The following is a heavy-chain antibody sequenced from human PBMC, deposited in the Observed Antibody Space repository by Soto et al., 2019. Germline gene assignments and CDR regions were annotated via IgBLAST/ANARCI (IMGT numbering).Heavy chain of an antibody. CDR1: GGSISSGGYY. Sequence: QVQLQESGPGLVKPSQTLSLTCTVSGGSISSGGYYWSWIRQHPGKGLEWIGYIYYSGSTYYNPSLEGPVTISVDTSKNQFALKLSSVTAADTAVYYCARETYYYDSSGYPDYWGQGTLVTVSS. D-gene: IGHD3-22*01. J-gene: IGHJ4*02. V-gene: IGHV4-31*01. CDR2: IYYSGST. CDR3: ARETYYYDSSGYPDY.